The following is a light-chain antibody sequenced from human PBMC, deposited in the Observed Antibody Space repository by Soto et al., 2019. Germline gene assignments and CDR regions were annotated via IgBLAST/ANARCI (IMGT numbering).Light chain of an antibody. CDR1: SSNIGAGYD. V-gene: IGLV1-40*01. CDR3: QSYDSSLSGWV. Sequence: QSVLTQPPSVSGAPGQRVTISCTGSSSNIGAGYDVPWYQQLPGTAPKLLIYGISNRPSGVPDRFSGSKSGTSASLAITGLQADDAADYYCQSYDSSLSGWVFGGGTKLTVL. CDR2: GIS. J-gene: IGLJ3*02.